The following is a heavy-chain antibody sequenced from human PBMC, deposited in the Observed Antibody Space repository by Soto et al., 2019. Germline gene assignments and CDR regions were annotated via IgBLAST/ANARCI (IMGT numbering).Heavy chain of an antibody. J-gene: IGHJ6*02. CDR1: GYTFTSYA. CDR3: ASPQLALRNYYGMDV. V-gene: IGHV1-3*01. D-gene: IGHD1-7*01. CDR2: INAGNGNT. Sequence: ASVKVSCKASGYTFTSYAMHWVRQAPGQRLEWMGWINAGNGNTKYSQKFQGRVTITRDTSASTAYMELSSLRSEDTAVYYCASPQLALRNYYGMDVWGQGTTVTVSS.